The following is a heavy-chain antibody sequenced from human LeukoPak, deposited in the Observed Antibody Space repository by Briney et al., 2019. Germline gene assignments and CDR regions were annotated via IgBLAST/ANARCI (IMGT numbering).Heavy chain of an antibody. D-gene: IGHD2-2*01. CDR2: IDPSDSYT. CDR3: ARHVICSSTSCPFDY. CDR1: GYSFTSYW. J-gene: IGHJ4*02. Sequence: GESLKISCKGSGYSFTSYWISWVRQMPGKGLEWMGRIDPSDSYTNYSPSFQGHVTISADKSISTAYLQWSSLKASDTAMYYCARHVICSSTSCPFDYWGQGTLVTVPS. V-gene: IGHV5-10-1*01.